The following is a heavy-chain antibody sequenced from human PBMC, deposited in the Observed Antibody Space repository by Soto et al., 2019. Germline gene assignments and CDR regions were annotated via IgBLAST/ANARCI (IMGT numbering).Heavy chain of an antibody. CDR3: ARGRLSLTGYYYYYYGMDV. D-gene: IGHD3-9*01. CDR2: INHSGST. Sequence: SETLSLTCAVYGGSFSGYYWSWIRQPPGKGLEWIGEINHSGSTNYNPSLKSRVTISVDTSRNQFSLKLSSVTAADTAVYYCARGRLSLTGYYYYYYGMDVWGQGTTVTVSS. J-gene: IGHJ6*02. V-gene: IGHV4-34*01. CDR1: GGSFSGYY.